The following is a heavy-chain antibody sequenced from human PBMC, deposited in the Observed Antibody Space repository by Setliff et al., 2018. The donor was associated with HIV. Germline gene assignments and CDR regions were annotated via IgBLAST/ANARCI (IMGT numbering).Heavy chain of an antibody. V-gene: IGHV1-2*02. CDR2: INPNTGGT. CDR3: ARDNRTGYSSGWPLDF. D-gene: IGHD6-19*01. CDR1: GYYFTAYY. Sequence: VKVSCKASGYYFTAYYMHWVRQAPGQGLEWMGWINPNTGGTQYAQKFQGRVTVTRDTPIRTAYMELKSLRSDDTAVYFCARDNRTGYSSGWPLDFWGQGTLVTVSS. J-gene: IGHJ4*02.